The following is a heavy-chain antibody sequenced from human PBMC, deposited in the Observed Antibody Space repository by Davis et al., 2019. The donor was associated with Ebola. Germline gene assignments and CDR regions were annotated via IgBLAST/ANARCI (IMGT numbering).Heavy chain of an antibody. V-gene: IGHV6-1*01. CDR3: ARGVPTKNAFDV. CDR2: TYYRSKWYN. CDR1: GDSVSSNSAA. Sequence: MPSETLSLTCAISGDSVSSNSAAWNWIRQSPSRGLEWLGRTYYRSKWYNDHAISVRGRISISPDTSKNQLSLQLNSVTPEDTAVYYCARGVPTKNAFDVWGQGTMVTVSS. J-gene: IGHJ3*01.